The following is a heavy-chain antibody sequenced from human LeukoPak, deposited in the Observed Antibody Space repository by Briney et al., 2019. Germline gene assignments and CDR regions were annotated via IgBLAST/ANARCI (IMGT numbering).Heavy chain of an antibody. CDR3: ATTTVVTNFDY. D-gene: IGHD4-23*01. CDR1: GYTFTGYY. J-gene: IGHJ4*02. CDR2: TNPNSGGT. V-gene: IGHV1-2*06. Sequence: ASVKVSCKASGYTFTGYYMHWVRQAPGQGLEWMGRTNPNSGGTNYAQKFQGRVTMTRDTSISTAYMELSRLRSDDTAVYYCATTTVVTNFDYWGQGTLVTVSS.